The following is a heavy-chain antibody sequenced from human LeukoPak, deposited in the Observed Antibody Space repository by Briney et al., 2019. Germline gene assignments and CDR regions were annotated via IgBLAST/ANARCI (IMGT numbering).Heavy chain of an antibody. CDR3: ARVSGTVDY. J-gene: IGHJ4*02. Sequence: PSETLSLTCTVSGGSISSGSYYWSWIRQPAGKGLEWIGRIYTSGSTNYNPSLKSRVTISVDTSKNQFSLKLSSVTAADTAVYYCARVSGTVDYWGQGTLVTVSS. CDR1: GGSISSGSYY. CDR2: IYTSGST. V-gene: IGHV4-61*02. D-gene: IGHD1-26*01.